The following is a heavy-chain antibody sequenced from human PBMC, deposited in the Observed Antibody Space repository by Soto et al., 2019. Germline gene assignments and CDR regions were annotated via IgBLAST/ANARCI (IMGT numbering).Heavy chain of an antibody. V-gene: IGHV1-69*06. D-gene: IGHD4-17*01. CDR2: IIPIFGTA. CDR1: GGTFSSYA. J-gene: IGHJ6*02. CDR3: ARKTTVTTDYYYYYGMDV. Sequence: QVQLVQSGAEVKKPGSSVKVSCKASGGTFSSYAISWVRQAPGQGLEWMGGIIPIFGTANYAQKFQGRVTITADKYTSPAYMELSSLRSEDTAVYYCARKTTVTTDYYYYYGMDVWGQGTTVTVSS.